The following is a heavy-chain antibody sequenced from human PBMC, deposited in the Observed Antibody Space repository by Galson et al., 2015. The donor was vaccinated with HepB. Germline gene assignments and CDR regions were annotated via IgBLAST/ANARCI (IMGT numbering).Heavy chain of an antibody. J-gene: IGHJ4*02. CDR1: GFIVSSNY. D-gene: IGHD3-16*01. CDR3: ARLVSNWGSGPTYYFDY. Sequence: SLRLSCAVSGFIVSSNYMSWVRQAPGKGLEWVSVIYSTGDTYYTDSVKGRFTISRDYSRNTLYLQMNSLRAEDTAVYYCARLVSNWGSGPTYYFDYWGQGTLVTASS. CDR2: IYSTGDT. V-gene: IGHV3-66*01.